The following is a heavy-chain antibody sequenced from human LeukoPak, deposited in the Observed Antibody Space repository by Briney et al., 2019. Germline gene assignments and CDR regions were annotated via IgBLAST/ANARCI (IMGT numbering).Heavy chain of an antibody. Sequence: ASVKVSCTASGYTFTVYYLHWVRQAPGQGLEWMGWINPNSGATNYAQKFQGRVTMTRDTSLSTAYMELSRLKSDDTAVYFCARDIIVVAYAAFDIWGQGTMVTVSS. D-gene: IGHD2-21*01. CDR1: GYTFTVYY. CDR3: ARDIIVVAYAAFDI. CDR2: INPNSGAT. J-gene: IGHJ3*02. V-gene: IGHV1-2*02.